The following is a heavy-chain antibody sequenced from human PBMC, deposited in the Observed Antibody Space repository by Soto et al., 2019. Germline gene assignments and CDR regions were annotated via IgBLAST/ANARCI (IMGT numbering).Heavy chain of an antibody. V-gene: IGHV3-23*01. CDR1: GFSFDDYA. CDR2: ISGSGGNT. Sequence: EVQLLESGGGLVQPGGSLRLSCAASGFSFDDYAMTWVRQAAGKGLEWVSAISGSGGNTYYADSVKGRFTISRDNSKNTLYLQLNSLRAEDTALYYCAKGYYSGYDLAYFDYWGQGTLVTVSS. J-gene: IGHJ4*02. D-gene: IGHD5-12*01. CDR3: AKGYYSGYDLAYFDY.